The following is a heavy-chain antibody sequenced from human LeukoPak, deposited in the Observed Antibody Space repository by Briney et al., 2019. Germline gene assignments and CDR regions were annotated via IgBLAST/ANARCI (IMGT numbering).Heavy chain of an antibody. CDR3: ARGQEMATNWLDP. D-gene: IGHD5-24*01. Sequence: SVKVSCKASGGTFSSYGISWVRQAPGQGLEWMGRIIPILGVANYAQKFQGRITITADKSTSTAYMELSSLRSEDTAVYYCARGQEMATNWLDPWGQGTLVTVSS. CDR1: GGTFSSYG. J-gene: IGHJ5*02. CDR2: IIPILGVA. V-gene: IGHV1-69*04.